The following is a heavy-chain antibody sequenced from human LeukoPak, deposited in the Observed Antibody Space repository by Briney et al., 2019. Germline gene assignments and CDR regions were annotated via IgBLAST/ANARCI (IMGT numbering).Heavy chain of an antibody. D-gene: IGHD2-2*01. CDR2: INHSGST. CDR3: ARGWGYCSSTSCLGAFDI. V-gene: IGHV4-34*01. J-gene: IGHJ3*02. Sequence: SETLSLTCAVYGGSFSGYYWSWLRQAPGKGLEWIGEINHSGSTNYNPSLKSRVTISVDTSKNQFSLKLSSVTTADTAVYYCARGWGYCSSTSCLGAFDIWGQGTMVTVSS. CDR1: GGSFSGYY.